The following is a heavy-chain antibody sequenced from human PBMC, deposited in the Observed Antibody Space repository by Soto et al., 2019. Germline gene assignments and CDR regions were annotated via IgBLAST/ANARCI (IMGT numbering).Heavy chain of an antibody. CDR1: GFTFSKYY. CDR2: IKPDGSQK. CDR3: ARGNGWLEVQ. Sequence: EVQLVESGGGLVQPGGSLRLSCAASGFTFSKYYMIWLRQAPGKGPEWVANIKPDGSQKNYVDSVKDRFTISRDNAKNSLSLQMNNLRVEDTAVYYCARGNGWLEVQWGQGTLVTVSS. V-gene: IGHV3-7*01. D-gene: IGHD3-22*01. J-gene: IGHJ4*02.